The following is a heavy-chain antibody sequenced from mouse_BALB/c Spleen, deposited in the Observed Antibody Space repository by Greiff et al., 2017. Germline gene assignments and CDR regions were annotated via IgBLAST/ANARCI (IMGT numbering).Heavy chain of an antibody. CDR1: GYSITSDYA. Sequence: VQLQQSGPGLVKPSQSLSLTCTVTGYSITSDYAWNWIRQFPGNKLEWMGYISYSGSTSYNPSLKSRISITRDTSKNQFFLQLNSVTTEDTATYYCARIYDGHYAMDYWGQGTSVTVSS. V-gene: IGHV3-2*02. J-gene: IGHJ4*01. CDR3: ARIYDGHYAMDY. CDR2: ISYSGST. D-gene: IGHD2-3*01.